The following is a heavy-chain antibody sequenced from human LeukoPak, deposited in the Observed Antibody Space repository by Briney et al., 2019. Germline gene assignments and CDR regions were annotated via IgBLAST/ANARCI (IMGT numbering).Heavy chain of an antibody. V-gene: IGHV4-39*01. D-gene: IGHD2-21*01. CDR3: ARHIADSYTDV. J-gene: IGHJ6*03. CDR2: IYYTGST. Sequence: PSETLSLTCTVSDGSISNSGYYWGWLRQPPGKGLEWIGHIYYTGSTFYSPSLKSRVTISVDTSKNHFSLKLTSVTAADTSIYFCARHIADSYTDVWGKGTTVTVS. CDR1: DGSISNSGYY.